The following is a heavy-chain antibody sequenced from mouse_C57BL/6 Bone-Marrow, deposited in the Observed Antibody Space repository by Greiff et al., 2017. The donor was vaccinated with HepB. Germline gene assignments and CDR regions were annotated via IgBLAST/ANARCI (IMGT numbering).Heavy chain of an antibody. CDR3: ATLAANWYFDV. J-gene: IGHJ1*03. CDR2: IYPGDGDT. Sequence: QVQLQQSGPELVKPGASVKISCKASGYAFSSSWMNWVKPRPGKGLEWIGRIYPGDGDTNYNGKFKGKATLTADKSSSTAYMQLSSLTSEDSAVYFCATLAANWYFDVWGTGTTVTVAS. CDR1: GYAFSSSW. V-gene: IGHV1-82*01.